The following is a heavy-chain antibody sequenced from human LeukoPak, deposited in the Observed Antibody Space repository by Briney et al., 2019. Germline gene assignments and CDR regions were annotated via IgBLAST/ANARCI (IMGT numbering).Heavy chain of an antibody. CDR2: IYYSGST. J-gene: IGHJ4*02. D-gene: IGHD2-2*01. V-gene: IGHV4-59*01. CDR3: ARGRINCSSTSCYLGNFDY. CDR1: GDSIIGYY. Sequence: SETLSLTCTVSGDSIIGYYWSWIRQPPGKGLEWIGYIYYSGSTNYNPSLKSRVTISVDTSKNQFSLKLSSVTAADTAVYYCARGRINCSSTSCYLGNFDYWGQGTLVTVSS.